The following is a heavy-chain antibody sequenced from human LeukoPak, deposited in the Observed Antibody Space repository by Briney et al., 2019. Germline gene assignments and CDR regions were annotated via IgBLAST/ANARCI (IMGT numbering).Heavy chain of an antibody. V-gene: IGHV4-59*08. CDR1: GGSISGTYY. Sequence: SETLSLTCTVSGGSISGTYYWSWIRQPPGKGLEWIGYIYYTGTTDSNPSLKSRVTISLDTSKNQFSLNLSSVTAADTAVYYCARRWVYDKRAFDAWGQGIMVTVSS. CDR3: ARRWVYDKRAFDA. D-gene: IGHD3-16*01. J-gene: IGHJ3*01. CDR2: IYYTGTT.